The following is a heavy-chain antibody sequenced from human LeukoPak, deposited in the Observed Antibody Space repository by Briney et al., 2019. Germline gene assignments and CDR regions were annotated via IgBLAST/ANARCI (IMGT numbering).Heavy chain of an antibody. CDR1: GFTFSSYA. CDR3: AKVSYYDSSGYYPTEYFQH. Sequence: GGSLRLSCAASGFTFSSYAMSWVRQAPGKGLEWVSAISGSGGSTYYADSVKGRFTIPRDNSKNTLHLQMNSLRAEDTAVYYCAKVSYYDSSGYYPTEYFQHWGQGTLVTVSS. D-gene: IGHD3-22*01. J-gene: IGHJ1*01. V-gene: IGHV3-23*01. CDR2: ISGSGGST.